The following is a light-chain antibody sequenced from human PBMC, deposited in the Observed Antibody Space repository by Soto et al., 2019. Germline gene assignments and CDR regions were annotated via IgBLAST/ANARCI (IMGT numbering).Light chain of an antibody. CDR2: GIS. V-gene: IGKV3-15*01. Sequence: PSTLSLPPGAAAPHSCRASQSLTTYLAWYQQKPDQAPRLLIYGISTRATDVPARFGGSGSGTEFTLTISGLQSEDFAVYYCQQYNKWPLTFGGGTRLAIK. CDR1: QSLTTY. CDR3: QQYNKWPLT. J-gene: IGKJ5*01.